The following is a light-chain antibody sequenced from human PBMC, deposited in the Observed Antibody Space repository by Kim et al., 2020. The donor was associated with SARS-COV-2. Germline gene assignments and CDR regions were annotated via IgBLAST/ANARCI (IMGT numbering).Light chain of an antibody. V-gene: IGLV1-51*01. J-gene: IGLJ2*01. CDR2: DNN. CDR1: SSNMGNNY. Sequence: GQKVTISCSGSSSNMGNNYVSWYQQLPGTAPKLLIYDNNKRPSGIPDRFSGSKSGTSATLGITGLQTGDEADYYCGTWDSSLSAGEFGGGTKVTVL. CDR3: GTWDSSLSAGE.